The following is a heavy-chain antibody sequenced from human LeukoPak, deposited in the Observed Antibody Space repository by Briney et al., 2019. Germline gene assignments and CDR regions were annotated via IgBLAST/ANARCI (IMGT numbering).Heavy chain of an antibody. V-gene: IGHV4-39*07. CDR1: GGSISSSSHY. Sequence: SSETLSLTCTVSGGSISSSSHYWGWIRQPPGKGLEWIGSIYYSGSTYYNPSLKSRVTISLDTSKNQFSLKLSSVTAADTAVYYCARVPPNSSGYLAYFDYWGQGTLVTVSS. D-gene: IGHD3-22*01. J-gene: IGHJ4*02. CDR2: IYYSGST. CDR3: ARVPPNSSGYLAYFDY.